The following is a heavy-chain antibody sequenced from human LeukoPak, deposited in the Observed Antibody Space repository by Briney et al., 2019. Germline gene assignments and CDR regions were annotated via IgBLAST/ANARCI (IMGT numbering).Heavy chain of an antibody. J-gene: IGHJ5*02. V-gene: IGHV4-39*07. CDR3: ARSPLTGNYGDWFDP. Sequence: SETLSLTCTVSDGSISNNNYYWGWIRQPPGKGLEWIGSIYYSGSTYYNPPLKSRVTISVDTSKNQFSLNLSSVTAADTAVYYCARSPLTGNYGDWFDPWGQGTLVTVSS. CDR2: IYYSGST. CDR1: DGSISNNNYY. D-gene: IGHD3-9*01.